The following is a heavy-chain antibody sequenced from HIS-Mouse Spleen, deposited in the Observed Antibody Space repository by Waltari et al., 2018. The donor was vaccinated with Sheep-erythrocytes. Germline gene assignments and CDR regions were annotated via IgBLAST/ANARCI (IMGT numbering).Heavy chain of an antibody. CDR2: ISSSSSYI. D-gene: IGHD3-3*02. CDR1: GFTFSSYS. CDR3: ARDSTSDAFDI. Sequence: EVQLVESGGGLVKPGGSLRLSCGASGFTFSSYSMNWFRQAPGKGLEWVSSISSSSSYIYYADSVKGRFTISRDNAKNSLYLQMNSLRAEDTAVYYCARDSTSDAFDIWGQGTMVTVSS. J-gene: IGHJ3*02. V-gene: IGHV3-21*01.